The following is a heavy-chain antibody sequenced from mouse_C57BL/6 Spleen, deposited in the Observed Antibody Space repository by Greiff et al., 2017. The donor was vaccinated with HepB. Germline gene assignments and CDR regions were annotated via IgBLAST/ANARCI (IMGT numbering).Heavy chain of an antibody. CDR2: ISYDGSN. CDR1: GYSITSGYY. J-gene: IGHJ4*01. Sequence: ESGPGLVKPSQSLSLTCSATGYSITSGYYWNWIRQIPGNKLEWMGYISYDGSNNYNPSLKNLISITRDTSKNLFFLKLNSVTTEDTATYYSARDYDGYYLAMDYWGQGTSVTVSS. D-gene: IGHD2-3*01. CDR3: ARDYDGYYLAMDY. V-gene: IGHV3-6*01.